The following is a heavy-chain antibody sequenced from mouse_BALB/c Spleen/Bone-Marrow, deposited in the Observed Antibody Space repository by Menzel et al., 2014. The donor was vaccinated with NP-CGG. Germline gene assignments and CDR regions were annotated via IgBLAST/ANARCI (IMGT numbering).Heavy chain of an antibody. CDR3: ARSGDYAGFAY. J-gene: IGHJ3*01. CDR2: INPYNGDT. CDR1: GYSFTGYF. V-gene: IGHV1-20*02. D-gene: IGHD2-4*01. Sequence: VQLQQSGPELVKPGASVKISCKASGYSFTGYFMNWVMQSHGKSLEWIGRINPYNGDTFYNQKFKGKATLTVDKSSSTAHMERRSLASEDSAVYYCARSGDYAGFAYWGQGTLVTVSA.